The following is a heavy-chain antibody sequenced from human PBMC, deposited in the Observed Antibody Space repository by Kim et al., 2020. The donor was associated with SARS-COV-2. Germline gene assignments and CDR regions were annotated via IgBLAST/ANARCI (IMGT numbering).Heavy chain of an antibody. CDR3: ARDRRDGYKNSGVYYYYYYGMDV. CDR2: IYTSGST. D-gene: IGHD5-12*01. Sequence: SETLSLTCTVSGGSISSGSYYWSWIRQPAGKGLEWIGRIYTSGSTNYNPSLKSRVTISVDTSKNQFSLKLSSVTAADTAVYYCARDRRDGYKNSGVYYYYYYGMDVWGQGTTVTVSS. CDR1: GGSISSGSYY. J-gene: IGHJ6*02. V-gene: IGHV4-61*02.